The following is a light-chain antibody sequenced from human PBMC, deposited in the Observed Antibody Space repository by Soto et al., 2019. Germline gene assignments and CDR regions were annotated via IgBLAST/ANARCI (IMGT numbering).Light chain of an antibody. J-gene: IGKJ1*01. CDR2: DAS. CDR1: QSIGEW. Sequence: DIQMTQSPSTLSASVGDRVTITCRASQSIGEWLAWYQQKPGKAPKVLIYDASRLQSGVPSRFSGSGSETEFILTISSLQPDDFATYYCQDYSDNSWTFGQGTKVAI. V-gene: IGKV1-5*01. CDR3: QDYSDNSWT.